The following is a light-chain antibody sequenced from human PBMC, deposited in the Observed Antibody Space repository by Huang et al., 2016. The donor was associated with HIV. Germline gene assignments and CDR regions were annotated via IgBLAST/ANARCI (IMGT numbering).Light chain of an antibody. CDR3: QQPGS. CDR1: QSVGGS. CDR2: DTS. J-gene: IGKJ2*01. Sequence: EIVLTQSPATLSLSPGERATLSCRASQSVGGSLAWYQQKPGQAPRLLIYDTSTRATCIPARFSGSGSETDFTLTISSLEPEDFAVYYCQQPGSVGQGTKVDIK. V-gene: IGKV3-11*01.